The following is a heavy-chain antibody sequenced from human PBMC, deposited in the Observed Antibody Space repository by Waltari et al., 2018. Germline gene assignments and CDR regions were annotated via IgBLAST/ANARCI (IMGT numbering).Heavy chain of an antibody. J-gene: IGHJ5*02. CDR3: ARRHYDSSGYYPGNWFDP. Sequence: QVQLQESGPGLVKPSEPLSLTCTVSGGSISSYYWSWIRQPPGKGLEWIGYIYYSGSTNYNPSLKSRVTISVDTSKNQFSLKLSSVTAADTAVYYCARRHYDSSGYYPGNWFDPWGQGTLVTVSS. CDR2: IYYSGST. D-gene: IGHD3-22*01. CDR1: GGSISSYY. V-gene: IGHV4-59*01.